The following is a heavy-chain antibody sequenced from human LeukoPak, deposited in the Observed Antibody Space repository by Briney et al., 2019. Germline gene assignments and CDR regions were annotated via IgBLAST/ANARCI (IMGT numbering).Heavy chain of an antibody. V-gene: IGHV4-61*02. D-gene: IGHD3-10*01. CDR3: AREVYYYAYYFDY. CDR2: VYTSGSN. J-gene: IGHJ4*02. CDR1: GGSISTGSYY. Sequence: SQTLSLTCTVSGGSISTGSYYWSWIRQPAEKGLEWIGRVYTSGSNNYNPALKSRVAISIDTSKDQFSLKLNSVTAADTAVYYCAREVYYYAYYFDYWGQGTLVTVSS.